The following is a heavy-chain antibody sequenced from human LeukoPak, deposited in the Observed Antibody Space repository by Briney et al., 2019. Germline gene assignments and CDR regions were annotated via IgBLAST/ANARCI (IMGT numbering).Heavy chain of an antibody. CDR3: ARGLIQLWKGGQADFDY. CDR1: GYSISSSYY. Sequence: PSETLSLTCSVSGYSISSSYYWGWIRQPPGKGLEWIGSIYYSGSTYYNPSLKSRVTISVDTSKNQISLKLSSVTAADTAVYYCARGLIQLWKGGQADFDYWGQGTLVTVSS. V-gene: IGHV4-38-2*02. D-gene: IGHD5-18*01. J-gene: IGHJ4*02. CDR2: IYYSGST.